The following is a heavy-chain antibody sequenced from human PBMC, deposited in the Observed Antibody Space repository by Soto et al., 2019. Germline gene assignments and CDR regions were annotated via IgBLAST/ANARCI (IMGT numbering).Heavy chain of an antibody. V-gene: IGHV3-11*01. D-gene: IGHD3-22*01. CDR3: ARDLGYYDSSGYFDY. CDR2: ISSSDSII. CDR1: GFTFSDSY. J-gene: IGHJ4*02. Sequence: GGSLRLSCAASGFTFSDSYMRWIRQAPGKGLEWVSYISSSDSIIYYSDSVKGRFIISRDNAKNSLYLQMNSLRAEDTAVYYCARDLGYYDSSGYFDYWGQGTLVTVSS.